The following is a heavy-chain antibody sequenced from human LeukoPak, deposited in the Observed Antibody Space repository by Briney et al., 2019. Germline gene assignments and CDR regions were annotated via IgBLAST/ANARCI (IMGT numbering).Heavy chain of an antibody. D-gene: IGHD6-6*01. CDR2: ISTGGSAI. CDR3: TRGVGVSSTFDY. V-gene: IGHV3-48*03. J-gene: IGHJ4*02. Sequence: PGGSLRLSCAASGFTFSSYAMSWVRQAPGKGLECVSYISTGGSAINYADSVKGRFTISRDNAKNLLYLQMNSLRAEDTAVYYCTRGVGVSSTFDYWGQGTLVTVSS. CDR1: GFTFSSYA.